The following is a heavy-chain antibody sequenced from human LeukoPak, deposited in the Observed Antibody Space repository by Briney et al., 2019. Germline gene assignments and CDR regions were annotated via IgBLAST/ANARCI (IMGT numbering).Heavy chain of an antibody. CDR3: ARDYDFWSGYPSLYCYYYGMDV. CDR1: GFTFSSYE. V-gene: IGHV3-48*03. D-gene: IGHD3-3*01. CDR2: ISSSGSTI. Sequence: GGSLTLSCAASGFTFSSYEMNWVRQAPGKGLEWVSYISSSGSTIYYADSVKGRFTISRDNAKNSLYLQMNSLRAEDTAVYYCARDYDFWSGYPSLYCYYYGMDVWGQGTTVTVSS. J-gene: IGHJ6*02.